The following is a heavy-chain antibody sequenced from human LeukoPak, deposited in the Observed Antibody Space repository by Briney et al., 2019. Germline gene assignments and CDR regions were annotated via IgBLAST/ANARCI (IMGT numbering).Heavy chain of an antibody. J-gene: IGHJ4*02. D-gene: IGHD4-17*01. Sequence: GRSLRLSCAASGFTFSSYGMPWVRQAPGKGLEWVAVIWYDGSNKYYADSVKGRFTISKDNSKNTLYLQMNSLRAEDTAVYYCAKEPDYGDYFDYWGQGTLVTVSS. CDR1: GFTFSSYG. CDR2: IWYDGSNK. CDR3: AKEPDYGDYFDY. V-gene: IGHV3-33*06.